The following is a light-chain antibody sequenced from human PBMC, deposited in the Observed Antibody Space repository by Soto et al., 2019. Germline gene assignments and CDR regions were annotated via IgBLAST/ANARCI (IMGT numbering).Light chain of an antibody. CDR3: CSYAGSSTFFWV. CDR1: SSDVGSYNL. V-gene: IGLV2-23*02. J-gene: IGLJ3*02. Sequence: HSALTQPASVSGSPGQSITISCTGTSSDVGSYNLVSWYQQHPGKAPKLMIYEVSKRPSGVSNRFSGSKSGNTASLTISGLQAEDEADYYCCSYAGSSTFFWVFGGGTKVTVL. CDR2: EVS.